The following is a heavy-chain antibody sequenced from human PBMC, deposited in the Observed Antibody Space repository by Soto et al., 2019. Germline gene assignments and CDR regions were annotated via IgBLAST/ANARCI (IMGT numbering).Heavy chain of an antibody. V-gene: IGHV1-3*01. Sequence: QVQLVQSGAEVKKPGASVKGSCKASGYTFTSYAMHWVRQAPGQRLEWMGWINAGNGNTKYSQKFQGRVTITRETSASTAYMKLSSLRSEDTAVYYCARDPGYSYGYNWGQGTLVTVSS. D-gene: IGHD5-18*01. J-gene: IGHJ4*02. CDR1: GYTFTSYA. CDR3: ARDPGYSYGYN. CDR2: INAGNGNT.